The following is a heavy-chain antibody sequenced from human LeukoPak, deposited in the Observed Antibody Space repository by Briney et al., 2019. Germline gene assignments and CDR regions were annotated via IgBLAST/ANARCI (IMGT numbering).Heavy chain of an antibody. J-gene: IGHJ4*02. CDR3: TRHGQGDDTSGYVDY. CDR1: GFTFGGSA. CDR2: IRSKGNNYAT. V-gene: IGHV3-73*01. D-gene: IGHD3-22*01. Sequence: HPGGSLRLSCAASGFTFGGSAMHWVRQTSGKGLEWVGRIRSKGNNYATVYAASVEGRFTISRDDSKNAAYLQMNSLKTEDTAVYYCTRHGQGDDTSGYVDYWGRGALVIVSS.